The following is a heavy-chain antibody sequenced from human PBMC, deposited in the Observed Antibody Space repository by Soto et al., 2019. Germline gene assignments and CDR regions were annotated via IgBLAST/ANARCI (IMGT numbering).Heavy chain of an antibody. J-gene: IGHJ4*02. CDR1: GYTFTGYY. CDR3: ALSRDGYNQGGYYFDY. Sequence: QVQLVQSGAEVKKPGASVKVSCKASGYTFTGYYMHWVRQAPGQGLEWMGWINPNSGGTNYAQKFQGSVNMTRDTSISTAYMELSTVRSDDTAVYYCALSRDGYNQGGYYFDYWGQGTLVTVSS. D-gene: IGHD5-12*01. V-gene: IGHV1-2*02. CDR2: INPNSGGT.